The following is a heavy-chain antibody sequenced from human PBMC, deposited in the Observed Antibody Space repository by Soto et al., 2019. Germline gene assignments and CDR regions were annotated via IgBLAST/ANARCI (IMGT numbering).Heavy chain of an antibody. CDR3: ARGGVAAAAMGTLWFDP. Sequence: QVQLQESGPGLVKPSGTLSLTCAVSGGSISSSNWWSWVRQPPGKGLEWIGEIYHSGSTNYNPSLKSRVTISVDKAKNQFSLKLSSVTAADTAVYYCARGGVAAAAMGTLWFDPWGQGTLVTVSS. D-gene: IGHD6-13*01. V-gene: IGHV4-4*02. CDR1: GGSISSSNW. J-gene: IGHJ5*02. CDR2: IYHSGST.